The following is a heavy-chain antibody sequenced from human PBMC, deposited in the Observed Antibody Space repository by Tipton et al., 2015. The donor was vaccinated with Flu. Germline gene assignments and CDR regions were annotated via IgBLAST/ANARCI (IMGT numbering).Heavy chain of an antibody. CDR1: GASVSNYY. V-gene: IGHV4-59*02. J-gene: IGHJ1*01. Sequence: TLSLTCTVSGASVSNYYWSWIRQPPGKGLEWVGYIDYSGRPNYNPSLRSRVTISVDTSKNQFSLKLNSVTAADTAVYYCARDKSEVPGVLSNWGRGTLVTVSS. CDR2: IDYSGRP. CDR3: ARDKSEVPGVLSN. D-gene: IGHD2-8*01.